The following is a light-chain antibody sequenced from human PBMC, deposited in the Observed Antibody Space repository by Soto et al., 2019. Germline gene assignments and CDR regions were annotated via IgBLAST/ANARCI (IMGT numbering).Light chain of an antibody. V-gene: IGKV1-39*01. CDR3: HQSYSNPLT. J-gene: IGKJ4*01. CDR2: DAS. CDR1: QSISSY. Sequence: DIQMTQSPSSLSAPVGDRVTITCRASQSISSYLNWYQQKPGKAPNLLIYDASSLQFGVPSRFSGSGSGTDFTLTISSLQPEDFATYYCHQSYSNPLTFGGGTKVEIK.